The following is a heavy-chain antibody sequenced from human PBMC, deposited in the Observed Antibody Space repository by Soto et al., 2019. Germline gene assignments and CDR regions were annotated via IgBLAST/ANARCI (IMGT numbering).Heavy chain of an antibody. D-gene: IGHD1-1*01. CDR1: GFTFTNVA. CDR3: AKLYWNPRYFDY. CDR2: ITDGGGST. Sequence: GSLRLSFVASGFTFTNVAMTWVRQAPGKGLEWVSSITDGGGSTDYADSVKGRFTISRDNSKSTLYLQMNNLRADDTAVYYCAKLYWNPRYFDYWGQGARVTVSS. J-gene: IGHJ4*02. V-gene: IGHV3-23*01.